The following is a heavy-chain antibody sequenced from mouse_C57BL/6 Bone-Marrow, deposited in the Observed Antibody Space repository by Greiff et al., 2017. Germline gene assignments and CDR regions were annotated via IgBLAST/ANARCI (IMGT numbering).Heavy chain of an antibody. D-gene: IGHD2-3*01. Sequence: QVQLQQSGAELARPGASVKLSCTASGYTFTSYGISWVKQRTGQGLEWIGEIYPRSGNTYYNEKFKGKATLTADKSSSTAYMELRSLTSEDSAVYFCARYDDGYYWFAYWGQGTLVTVSA. CDR1: GYTFTSYG. J-gene: IGHJ3*01. V-gene: IGHV1-81*01. CDR2: IYPRSGNT. CDR3: ARYDDGYYWFAY.